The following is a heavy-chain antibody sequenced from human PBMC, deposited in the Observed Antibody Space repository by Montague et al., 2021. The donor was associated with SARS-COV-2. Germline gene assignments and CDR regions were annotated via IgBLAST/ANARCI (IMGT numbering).Heavy chain of an antibody. V-gene: IGHV4-59*08. CDR1: GGSISSYY. CDR2: IYYSGST. CDR3: ARHRRGVSGVVVHAGDFDY. D-gene: IGHD3-22*01. J-gene: IGHJ4*02. Sequence: SETLSLTCTVSGGSISSYYWSWIRQPPGKGLEWIGYIYYSGSTNYNPSLKSRVTISVDTSKNQFSLKLSSVTAADTAVYYCARHRRGVSGVVVHAGDFDYWGQGTLVTVSS.